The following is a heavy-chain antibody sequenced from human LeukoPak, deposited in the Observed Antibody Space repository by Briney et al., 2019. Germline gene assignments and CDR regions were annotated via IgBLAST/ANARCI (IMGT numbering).Heavy chain of an antibody. CDR1: GFTFSSYS. CDR2: ISSSSGYI. CDR3: ARAVAARLTAAFDI. Sequence: GGSLRLSCVASGFTFSSYSMNWVRQAPGKGLEWVSSISSSSGYIYYADSVKGRFTISRDNAKNSLYLQMNSLRAEDTAVYYCARAVAARLTAAFDIWGQGTMVTVSS. D-gene: IGHD6-6*01. V-gene: IGHV3-21*01. J-gene: IGHJ3*02.